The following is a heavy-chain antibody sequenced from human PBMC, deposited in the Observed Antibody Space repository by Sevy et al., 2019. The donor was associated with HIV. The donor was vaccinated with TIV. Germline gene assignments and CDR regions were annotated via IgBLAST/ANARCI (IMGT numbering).Heavy chain of an antibody. CDR1: GLTFNIYP. CDR2: VSFDASFK. Sequence: GGSLRLSCVASGLTFNIYPMNWVRQAPGKGLEWVAVVSFDASFKYYADFVKGRFTISRDNSKDTVFLQMDSLRDEDTGKYYCTTGRHRATFGYWGQGAQVTVSS. V-gene: IGHV3-30*04. J-gene: IGHJ4*02. D-gene: IGHD1-26*01. CDR3: TTGRHRATFGY.